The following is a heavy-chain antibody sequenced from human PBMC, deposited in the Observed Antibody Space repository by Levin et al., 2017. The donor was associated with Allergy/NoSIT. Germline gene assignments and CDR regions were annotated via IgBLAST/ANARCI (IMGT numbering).Heavy chain of an antibody. J-gene: IGHJ4*02. D-gene: IGHD1-26*01. CDR1: GYTFTSYD. CDR2: MNPNSGNT. V-gene: IGHV1-8*01. Sequence: EASVKVSCKASGYTFTSYDINWVRQATGQGLEWMGWMNPNSGNTGYAQKFQGRVTMTRNTSINTAYMALSSLRSEDTAVYYCARGGRKLPHDYWGQGTLVTVSS. CDR3: ARGGRKLPHDY.